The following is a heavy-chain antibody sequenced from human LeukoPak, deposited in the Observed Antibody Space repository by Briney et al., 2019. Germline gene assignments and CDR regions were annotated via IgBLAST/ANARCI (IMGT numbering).Heavy chain of an antibody. CDR2: IYTSGST. CDR3: ARGNVVVPAAITRYYGSESRYYFDY. Sequence: SETLSLTCTVSGGSISSYYWSWIRQPAGKGLEWIGRIYTSGSTNYNPSLKSRVTMSVDTSKNQFSLKLSSVTAADTAVYYCARGNVVVPAAITRYYGSESRYYFDYWGQGTLVTVSS. D-gene: IGHD2-2*01. J-gene: IGHJ4*02. V-gene: IGHV4-4*07. CDR1: GGSISSYY.